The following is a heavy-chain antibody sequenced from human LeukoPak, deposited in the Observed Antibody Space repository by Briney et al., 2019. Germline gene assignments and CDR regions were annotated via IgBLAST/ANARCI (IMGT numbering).Heavy chain of an antibody. D-gene: IGHD1-14*01. CDR2: IYYIGST. Sequence: SETLSHTFTVPGGSISSYYWSWIRQPPAKGPEWSWYIYYIGSTTYNPSLKSRVTISVDTSKNQYSLKLSSVTAADTVVYYCARVAGTLDYWGQGTLVTVSS. J-gene: IGHJ4*02. CDR3: ARVAGTLDY. V-gene: IGHV4-59*01. CDR1: GGSISSYY.